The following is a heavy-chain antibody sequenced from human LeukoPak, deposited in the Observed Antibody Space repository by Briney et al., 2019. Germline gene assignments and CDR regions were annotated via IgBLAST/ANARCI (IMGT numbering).Heavy chain of an antibody. V-gene: IGHV3-21*01. D-gene: IGHD3-3*01. CDR3: ARDKRFLEWLSPYDY. Sequence: GGSLRLSCAASGFTFSSYSMNWVRRAPGKGLEWVSSISSSSSYIYYADSVKGRFTISRDNAKNSLYLQMNSLRAEDTPVYYCARDKRFLEWLSPYDYWGQGTLVTVSS. CDR2: ISSSSSYI. CDR1: GFTFSSYS. J-gene: IGHJ4*02.